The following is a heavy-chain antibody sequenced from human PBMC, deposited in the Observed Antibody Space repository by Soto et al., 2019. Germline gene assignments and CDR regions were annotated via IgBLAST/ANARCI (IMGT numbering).Heavy chain of an antibody. CDR3: AKEGGKNDAFDI. D-gene: IGHD2-15*01. CDR1: GFTFSSYW. V-gene: IGHV3-30*18. J-gene: IGHJ3*02. CDR2: ISYDGSNK. Sequence: GGSLRLSCAASGFTFSSYWMHWIRQAPGKGLEWVAVISYDGSNKYYADSVKGRFTISRDNSKNTLYLQMNSLRAEDTAVYYCAKEGGKNDAFDIWGQGTMVTVS.